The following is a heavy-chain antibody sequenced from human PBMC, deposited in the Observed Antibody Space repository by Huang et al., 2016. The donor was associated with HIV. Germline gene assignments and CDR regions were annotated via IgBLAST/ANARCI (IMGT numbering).Heavy chain of an antibody. CDR3: TRGFRAKPGDY. Sequence: EVDLVQSGGGLVQPGRSLRLSCVGSGFTFRSYWMNWVRQPPGRGLEWVATRNQDGSERFYVDSVRGRFAISRDNANDSLSLQLNSLKGEDSAIYFCTRGFRAKPGDYWGQGSLVTVSS. CDR2: RNQDGSER. CDR1: GFTFRSYW. J-gene: IGHJ4*02. V-gene: IGHV3-7*01.